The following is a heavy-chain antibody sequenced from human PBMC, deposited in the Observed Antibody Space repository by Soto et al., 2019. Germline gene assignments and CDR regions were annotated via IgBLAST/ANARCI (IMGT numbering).Heavy chain of an antibody. CDR3: AKDLTWNQAGY. D-gene: IGHD1-1*01. V-gene: IGHV3-74*01. CDR1: GFIFSNYW. CDR2: ISNDGSIT. J-gene: IGHJ4*02. Sequence: GGSLRLSCEASGFIFSNYWMYWVRQTPGTGLVWVSRISNDGSITNYADSVKGRFTISRDNAKNTLYLQMNSLRAEDTAVYYCAKDLTWNQAGYWGQGALVTVSS.